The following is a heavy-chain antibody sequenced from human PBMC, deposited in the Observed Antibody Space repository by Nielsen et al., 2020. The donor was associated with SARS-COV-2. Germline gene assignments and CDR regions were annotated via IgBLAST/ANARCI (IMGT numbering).Heavy chain of an antibody. J-gene: IGHJ4*02. V-gene: IGHV3-30*14. Sequence: GESLKISCAASGFIFRSYAMHWVRQAPGKGLEWVAAVSSDGRNEYYADSVKGRLTISRDNSKNTLYLQMSSLRAEDTAVYYCVRDMWLATAGTYFDYWGQGTLVTVSS. CDR1: GFIFRSYA. D-gene: IGHD6-13*01. CDR3: VRDMWLATAGTYFDY. CDR2: VSSDGRNE.